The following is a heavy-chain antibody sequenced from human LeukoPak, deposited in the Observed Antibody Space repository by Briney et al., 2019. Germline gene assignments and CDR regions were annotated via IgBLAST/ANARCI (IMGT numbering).Heavy chain of an antibody. Sequence: PGRSLRLSCAASGFTFDDYAMHWVRQAPGKGLGWVSGISWNSGSIGYADSVKGRFTISRDNAKNSLYLQMNSLRAEDTALYYCAKGPGKFGELFPFDYWGQGTLVTVSS. V-gene: IGHV3-9*01. D-gene: IGHD3-10*01. J-gene: IGHJ4*02. CDR1: GFTFDDYA. CDR2: ISWNSGSI. CDR3: AKGPGKFGELFPFDY.